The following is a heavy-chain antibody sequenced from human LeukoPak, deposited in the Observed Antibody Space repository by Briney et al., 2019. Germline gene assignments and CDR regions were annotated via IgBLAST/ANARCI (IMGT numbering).Heavy chain of an antibody. CDR2: INHSGST. CDR1: GGSISGYY. CDR3: ARGRGPHYYDSRAYYFDY. D-gene: IGHD3-22*01. J-gene: IGHJ4*02. Sequence: SETLSLTCTVFGGSISGYYWSWIRQPPGKGLEWIGEINHSGSTNYNPSLKSRVTISVDTSKNQFSLKLSSVTAADTAVYYCARGRGPHYYDSRAYYFDYWGQGTLVTVSS. V-gene: IGHV4-34*01.